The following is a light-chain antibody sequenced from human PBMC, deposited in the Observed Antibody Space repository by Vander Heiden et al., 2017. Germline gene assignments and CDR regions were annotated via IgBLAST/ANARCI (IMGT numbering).Light chain of an antibody. V-gene: IGKV3-11*01. CDR1: QSISAD. CDR3: QQRNSWPRT. CDR2: DAS. J-gene: IGKJ2*01. Sequence: EMVLTQSPATLSLSTGERATLSCRASQSISADLAWYQQKPGQAPRLLIYDASNRATGIPARFSGSGSGTDVTLTISNLEPEDFAVYYCQQRNSWPRTFGQGTKVEI.